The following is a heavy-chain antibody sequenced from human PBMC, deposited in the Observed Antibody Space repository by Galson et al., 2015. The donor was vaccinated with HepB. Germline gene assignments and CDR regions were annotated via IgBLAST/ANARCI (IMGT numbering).Heavy chain of an antibody. V-gene: IGHV1-3*01. CDR1: GYTFTSYA. D-gene: IGHD5-18*01. CDR2: INAGNGNT. CDR3: ARGPTAIRGGYDY. J-gene: IGHJ4*02. Sequence: SVKVSCKASGYTFTSYAMHWVRQAPGQRLEWMGWINAGNGNTKYSEKFQGRVTITRDTSASTAYMELSSLRSEDTAVYYCARGPTAIRGGYDYWGQGTLVTVSS.